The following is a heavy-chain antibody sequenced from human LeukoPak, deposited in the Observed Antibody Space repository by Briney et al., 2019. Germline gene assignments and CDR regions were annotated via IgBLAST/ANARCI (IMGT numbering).Heavy chain of an antibody. CDR2: IYPGDSDT. J-gene: IGHJ6*03. Sequence: GESLKISCKGSGYSFTSYWIGWVRQMPGKGLEWMGIIYPGDSDTGYSPSFQGQVTISADKSISTAYLQWSSLKASDTAMYYCARQGTAVAGTIYYYYMDVWGKGTTVTVSS. D-gene: IGHD6-19*01. V-gene: IGHV5-51*01. CDR1: GYSFTSYW. CDR3: ARQGTAVAGTIYYYYMDV.